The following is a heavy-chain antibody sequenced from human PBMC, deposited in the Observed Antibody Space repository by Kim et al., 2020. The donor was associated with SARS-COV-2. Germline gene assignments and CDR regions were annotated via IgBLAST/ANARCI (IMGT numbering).Heavy chain of an antibody. J-gene: IGHJ6*02. CDR2: IKQDGSEK. Sequence: GGSLRLSCAASGFTFSSYWMSWVRQAPGKGLEWVANIKQDGSEKYYVDSVKGRFTISRDNAKNSLYLQMNSLRAEDTAVYYCARVNYDFWSGYHPSFYYYDGMDVWGQGTTVTVSS. V-gene: IGHV3-7*03. CDR1: GFTFSSYW. CDR3: ARVNYDFWSGYHPSFYYYDGMDV. D-gene: IGHD3-3*01.